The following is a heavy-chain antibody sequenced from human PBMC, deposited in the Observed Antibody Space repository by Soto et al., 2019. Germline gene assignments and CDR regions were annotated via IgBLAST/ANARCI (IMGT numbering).Heavy chain of an antibody. CDR2: TYYRSKWYN. V-gene: IGHV6-1*01. J-gene: IGHJ6*03. Sequence: SQTLSLTCAISGDSVSSNSAAWNWIRQSPSRGLEWLGRTYYRSKWYNDYAVSVKSRITINPDTSKNQFSLQLNSVTPEDTAVYYCARETGGTIFGVVTQGYYYYYYMDVWGKGTTVTVSS. D-gene: IGHD3-3*01. CDR3: ARETGGTIFGVVTQGYYYYYYMDV. CDR1: GDSVSSNSAA.